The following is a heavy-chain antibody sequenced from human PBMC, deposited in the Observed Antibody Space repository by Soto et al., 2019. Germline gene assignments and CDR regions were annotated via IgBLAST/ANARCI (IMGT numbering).Heavy chain of an antibody. CDR1: GFTFSSYG. J-gene: IGHJ6*02. Sequence: HPGGSLRLSCAASGFTFSSYGMHWVRQAPGKGLEWVAVISYDGSNKYYADSVKGRFTISRDNSKNTLYLQMNSLRAEDTAVYYCARDPRTQTYDGMDVWGQGTSVTVS. CDR2: ISYDGSNK. V-gene: IGHV3-30*03. CDR3: ARDPRTQTYDGMDV.